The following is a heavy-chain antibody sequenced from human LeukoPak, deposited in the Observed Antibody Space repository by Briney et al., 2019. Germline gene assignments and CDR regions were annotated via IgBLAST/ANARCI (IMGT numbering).Heavy chain of an antibody. CDR3: ARVGSIAAAGTPDY. V-gene: IGHV3-21*05. D-gene: IGHD6-13*01. J-gene: IGHJ4*02. Sequence: GGSLRLSCAASGFTFSSYSMNWVRQAPGKGLEWVSYISSSGSHTMYADSVKGRFTISRDNAKNSLSLQVNSLRVDDTAVYYCARVGSIAAAGTPDYWGQGTLVTVSS. CDR1: GFTFSSYS. CDR2: ISSSGSHT.